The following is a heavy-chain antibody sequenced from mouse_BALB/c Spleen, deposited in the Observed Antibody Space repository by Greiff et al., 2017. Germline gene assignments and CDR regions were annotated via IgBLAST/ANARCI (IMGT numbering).Heavy chain of an antibody. CDR3: TSYDYYAMDY. Sequence: EVKVEESGGGLVQPGGSMKLSCVASGFTFSSYWMSWVRQSPEKGLEWVAEIRLKSDNYATHYAESVKGKFTISRDDSKSRLYLQMNSLRAEDTGIYYCTSYDYYAMDYWGQGTSVTVSS. CDR2: IRLKSDNYAT. D-gene: IGHD2-12*01. CDR1: GFTFSSYW. V-gene: IGHV6-6*02. J-gene: IGHJ4*01.